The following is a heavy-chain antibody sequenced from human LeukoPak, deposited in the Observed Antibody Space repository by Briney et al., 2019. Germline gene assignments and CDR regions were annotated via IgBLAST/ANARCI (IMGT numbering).Heavy chain of an antibody. Sequence: ASVELSXKVSGYTFTDYYMHWVQQAPGKGLEWMGLVDPEDGETIYAEKFQGRVTITADTSTDTAYMELSSLRSEDTAVYYCARGNYDFWSGYYSYFDYWGQGTLVTVSS. CDR3: ARGNYDFWSGYYSYFDY. J-gene: IGHJ4*02. CDR1: GYTFTDYY. D-gene: IGHD3-3*01. CDR2: VDPEDGET. V-gene: IGHV1-69-2*01.